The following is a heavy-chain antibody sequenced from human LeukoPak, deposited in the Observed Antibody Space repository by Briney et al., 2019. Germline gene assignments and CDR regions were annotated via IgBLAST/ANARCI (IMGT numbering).Heavy chain of an antibody. D-gene: IGHD2-21*01. J-gene: IGHJ6*03. CDR1: GGTFISYA. V-gene: IGHV1-69*05. CDR3: ARAAVAYCGGDCYMDV. Sequence: SVKVSCKASGGTFISYAISWVRQAPGQGLEWMGGIIPIFGTANYAQKFQGRVTITTDESTSTAYMELSSLRSEDTAVYYCARAAVAYCGGDCYMDVWGKGTTVTVSS. CDR2: IIPIFGTA.